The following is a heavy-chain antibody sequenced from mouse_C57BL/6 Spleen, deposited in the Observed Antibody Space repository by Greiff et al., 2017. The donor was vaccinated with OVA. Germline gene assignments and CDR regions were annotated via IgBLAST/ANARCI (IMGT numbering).Heavy chain of an antibody. J-gene: IGHJ4*01. V-gene: IGHV1-22*01. Sequence: VQLKESGPELVKPGASVKMSCKASGYTFTDYNMHWVKQSHGKSLEWIGYITPNNGGTSYNQKFKGKATLTVNKSSSTAYMELRRLTSEDSAVYYCARAATVVAYYAMDYWGQGTSVTVSS. CDR1: GYTFTDYN. CDR2: ITPNNGGT. CDR3: ARAATVVAYYAMDY. D-gene: IGHD1-1*01.